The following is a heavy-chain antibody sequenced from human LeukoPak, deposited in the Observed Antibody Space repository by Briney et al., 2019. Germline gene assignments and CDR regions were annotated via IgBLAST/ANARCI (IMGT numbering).Heavy chain of an antibody. D-gene: IGHD3-9*01. Sequence: GGSLRLSCAASGFTFSTYAMSWVRQAPGKGLEWVSAISGSGGSTSYADSVKGRFTISRDNSKNTLYLQMNSLRAEDTAVYYCAKSRGYDILTGPLVYFDYWGQGTLVTVSS. CDR3: AKSRGYDILTGPLVYFDY. CDR2: ISGSGGST. V-gene: IGHV3-23*01. CDR1: GFTFSTYA. J-gene: IGHJ4*02.